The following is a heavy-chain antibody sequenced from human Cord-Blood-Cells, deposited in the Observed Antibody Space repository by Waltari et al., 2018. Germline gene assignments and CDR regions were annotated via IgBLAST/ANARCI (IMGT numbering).Heavy chain of an antibody. Sequence: QVQLQESGPGLVQPSETLSLTCTVSGGSISSYYWSWIRQPPGKGLEWIGYIYYSGSTNYNPSLKSRVTISVDTSKNQFSLKLSSVTAADTAVYYCAREEHSSSWYAFDIWGQGTMVTVSS. CDR1: GGSISSYY. CDR3: AREEHSSSWYAFDI. V-gene: IGHV4-59*01. J-gene: IGHJ3*02. D-gene: IGHD6-13*01. CDR2: IYYSGST.